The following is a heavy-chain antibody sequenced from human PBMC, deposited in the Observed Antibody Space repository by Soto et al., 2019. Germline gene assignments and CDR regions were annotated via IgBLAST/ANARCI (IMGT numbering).Heavy chain of an antibody. CDR3: AKIYYGSGSYSPFDY. CDR1: GGTFSSYA. CDR2: IIPIFGTA. V-gene: IGHV1-69*13. Sequence: SVKVSCKASGGTFSSYAISWVRQAPGQGLEWMGGIIPIFGTANYAQKFQGRVTITADESTSTAYMELNSLRAEDTAVYYCAKIYYGSGSYSPFDYWGQGTLVTVSS. J-gene: IGHJ4*02. D-gene: IGHD3-10*01.